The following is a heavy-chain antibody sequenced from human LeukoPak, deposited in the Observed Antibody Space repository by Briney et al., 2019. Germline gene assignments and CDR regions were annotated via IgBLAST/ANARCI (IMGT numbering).Heavy chain of an antibody. Sequence: PSETLSLTCTVSGGSISSSSYYWGWIRQPPGKGLERIGSIYYSGSTYYNPSLKSRVTISVDTSKNQFSLKLSSVTAADTAVYYCARGVRGALSMRYYFDYWGQGTLVTVSS. CDR1: GGSISSSSYY. CDR2: IYYSGST. J-gene: IGHJ4*02. D-gene: IGHD3-10*01. V-gene: IGHV4-39*07. CDR3: ARGVRGALSMRYYFDY.